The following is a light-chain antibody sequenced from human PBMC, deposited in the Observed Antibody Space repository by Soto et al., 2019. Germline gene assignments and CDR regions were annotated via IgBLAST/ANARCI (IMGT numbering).Light chain of an antibody. V-gene: IGKV3-11*01. Sequence: EIVLTQSPATLSLSPGERATLSCTASQSVSSYLAWYQQEPGQAPRLLIYDASNRATGIPARFSGSGSGTDFTLTISSLEPEDFAVYYCQQRFSWPTFGQGTRLEIK. CDR1: QSVSSY. J-gene: IGKJ5*01. CDR2: DAS. CDR3: QQRFSWPT.